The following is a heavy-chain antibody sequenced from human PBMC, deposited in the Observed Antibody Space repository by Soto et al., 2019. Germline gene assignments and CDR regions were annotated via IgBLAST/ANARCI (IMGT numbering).Heavy chain of an antibody. V-gene: IGHV3-33*01. CDR3: ARDGGRGYDYDAFDI. CDR1: GFTFSNYG. J-gene: IGHJ3*02. CDR2: IWYDGSNK. Sequence: GGYLRLSCAASGFTFSNYGMHWVRQAPGKGLEWVAVIWYDGSNKYYADSVKGRFTISRDNSKNTLYLQMNSLRAEDTAVYYCARDGGRGYDYDAFDIWGQGTMVTVSS. D-gene: IGHD5-12*01.